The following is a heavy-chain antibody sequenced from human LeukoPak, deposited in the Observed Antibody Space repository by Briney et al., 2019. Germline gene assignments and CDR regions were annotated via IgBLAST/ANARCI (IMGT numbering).Heavy chain of an antibody. CDR2: INHSGST. CDR1: GGSFSGYY. Sequence: SETLSLTCAVYGGSFSGYYWSWIRQPPGKGLEWIGEINHSGSTNYNPSLKSRVTISVDTSKNQFSLKLSSVTAADTAVYYCARGHVLMTTVVTSRTYYFDYWGQGTLVTVSS. J-gene: IGHJ4*02. V-gene: IGHV4-34*01. CDR3: ARGHVLMTTVVTSRTYYFDY. D-gene: IGHD4-23*01.